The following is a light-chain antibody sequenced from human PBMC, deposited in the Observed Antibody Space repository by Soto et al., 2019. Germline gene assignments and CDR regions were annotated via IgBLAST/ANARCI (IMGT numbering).Light chain of an antibody. V-gene: IGLV2-14*01. CDR3: CSSTTTSTLV. CDR2: EVS. CDR1: SSDVGGYNY. J-gene: IGLJ1*01. Sequence: QSVLTQPASVSGSPGQSIAISCTGTSSDVGGYNYVSWYQQHPGKAPKLMLYEVSNRPSGVSSRFSGSKSGSTASLTISGLQAEDEADYYCCSSTTTSTLVFGTGTKLTVL.